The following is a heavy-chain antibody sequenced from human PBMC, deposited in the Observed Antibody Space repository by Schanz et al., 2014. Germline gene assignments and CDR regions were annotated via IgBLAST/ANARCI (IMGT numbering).Heavy chain of an antibody. CDR1: FLTFSHSF. CDR3: ARSEMDRGVIWGY. Sequence: EGKQEESGGGLVQPGGSLRLSFAASFLTFSHSFLLFFLPAPGKGLEWVANIRQEGSEKYYVDSVKGRFTVSRDDAKNSLYLQMNSLRVEDTAVYYCARSEMDRGVIWGYWGQGTLVTVSS. V-gene: IGHV3-7*01. J-gene: IGHJ4*02. D-gene: IGHD3-10*01. CDR2: IRQEGSEK.